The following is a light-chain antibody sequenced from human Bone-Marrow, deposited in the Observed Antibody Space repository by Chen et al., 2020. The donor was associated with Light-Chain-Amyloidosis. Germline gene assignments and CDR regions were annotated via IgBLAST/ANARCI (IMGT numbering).Light chain of an antibody. V-gene: IGLV3-25*03. CDR2: RDT. CDR1: DLPTKY. J-gene: IGLJ2*01. Sequence: SYELTQPPSVSVSPGQTARITCSGDDLPTKYAYWYQQYPGQAPVLVLHRDTERPSGISERFSGSSEGTTATLTISGVQAEDEADYHCQSADSSGTDEVIFGGGTKLTVL. CDR3: QSADSSGTDEVI.